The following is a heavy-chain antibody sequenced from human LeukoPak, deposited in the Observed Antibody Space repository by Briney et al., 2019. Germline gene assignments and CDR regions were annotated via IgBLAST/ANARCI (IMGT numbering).Heavy chain of an antibody. CDR3: ATYGGNARDAFDI. D-gene: IGHD4-23*01. J-gene: IGHJ3*02. CDR2: IYTSGST. Sequence: SETLSLTCTVSGGSISSYYWSWIRQPAGKGLEWIGRIYTSGSTNYNPSLKSRVTISVDTSKNQFSLKLSSVTAADTAVYYCATYGGNARDAFDIWGQGTMVTVSS. V-gene: IGHV4-4*07. CDR1: GGSISSYY.